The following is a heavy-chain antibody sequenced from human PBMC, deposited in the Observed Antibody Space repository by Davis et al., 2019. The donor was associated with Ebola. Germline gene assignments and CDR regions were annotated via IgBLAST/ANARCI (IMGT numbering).Heavy chain of an antibody. CDR1: GFTFSDYY. Sequence: GESLKISCAASGFTFSDYYMSWIRQAPGKGLEWVSYISSSGSTIYYADSVKGRFTISRENAKNSLYLQMNSLRAGDTAVYYCARAVWGGLYFDLWGRGTLVTVSS. V-gene: IGHV3-11*04. J-gene: IGHJ2*01. D-gene: IGHD3/OR15-3a*01. CDR2: ISSSGSTI. CDR3: ARAVWGGLYFDL.